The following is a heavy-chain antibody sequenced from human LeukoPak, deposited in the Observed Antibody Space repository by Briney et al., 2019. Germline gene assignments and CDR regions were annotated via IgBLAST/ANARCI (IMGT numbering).Heavy chain of an antibody. CDR3: ASDQGSKYYFDY. CDR1: EFIVSNNY. Sequence: PGGSLRLSCEASEFIVSNNYMSWVRQAPGKGLEWVSVLYGGGTTYYTDSVKGRFTISRDNAKNTLYLQMNSLRAEDTAVYYCASDQGSKYYFDYWGQGTLVTVSS. V-gene: IGHV3-53*01. CDR2: LYGGGTT. J-gene: IGHJ4*02.